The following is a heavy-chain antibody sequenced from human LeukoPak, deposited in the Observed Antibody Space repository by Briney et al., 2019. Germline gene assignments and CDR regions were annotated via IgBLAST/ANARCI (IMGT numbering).Heavy chain of an antibody. Sequence: ASVKVSCKASGYTFTGYYMHWVRQAPGQGLEWMGWINPNSGGTNYAQKFQGRVIMTRDTSINTAYMELSTLRFDDTAVYYCAKDSSWSYFDYWGQGTLVTVSS. CDR1: GYTFTGYY. CDR2: INPNSGGT. V-gene: IGHV1-2*02. J-gene: IGHJ4*02. D-gene: IGHD6-13*01. CDR3: AKDSSWSYFDY.